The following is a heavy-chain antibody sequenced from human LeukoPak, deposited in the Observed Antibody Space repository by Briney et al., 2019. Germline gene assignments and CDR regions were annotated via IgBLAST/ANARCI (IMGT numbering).Heavy chain of an antibody. CDR1: GLTVSTNY. J-gene: IGHJ4*02. CDR3: AKLGAAGRYYFDH. Sequence: PGGSLRLSCAASGLTVSTNYMTWVRQAPGKGLEWVSVLYSDGRTFYADSAKGRFTISRDNSKNTLDLQMNSLRADDTAMYYCAKLGAAGRYYFDHWGQGTLVTVSS. V-gene: IGHV3-53*01. CDR2: LYSDGRT. D-gene: IGHD6-13*01.